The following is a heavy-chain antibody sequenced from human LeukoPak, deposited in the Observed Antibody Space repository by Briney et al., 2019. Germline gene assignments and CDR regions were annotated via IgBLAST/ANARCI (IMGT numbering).Heavy chain of an antibody. J-gene: IGHJ5*02. Sequence: QSGGSLRLSCAASGFTFSSYAMSWVRQAPGKGLEWVSAISGSGGSTHYADSVKGRFTISRDNSKITLYLQMNSLRAEDTAVYYCAKASSGWDNWFDPWGQGTLVTVSS. D-gene: IGHD6-19*01. CDR1: GFTFSSYA. CDR3: AKASSGWDNWFDP. V-gene: IGHV3-23*01. CDR2: ISGSGGST.